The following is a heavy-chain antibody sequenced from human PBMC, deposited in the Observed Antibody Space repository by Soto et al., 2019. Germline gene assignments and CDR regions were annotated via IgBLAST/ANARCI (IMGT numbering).Heavy chain of an antibody. V-gene: IGHV3-33*01. J-gene: IGHJ4*02. CDR1: GFTFSSSG. CDR2: IWYDGSNK. CDR3: AREIYAVAAPDY. D-gene: IGHD6-19*01. Sequence: GGSLRLSCAASGFTFSSSGMHWVRQAPGKGLQWVAVIWYDGSNKYYADSVKGRFTISRDNSYNTLYLQMNSLRAEDTAVYYCAREIYAVAAPDYWGQGTLVTVSS.